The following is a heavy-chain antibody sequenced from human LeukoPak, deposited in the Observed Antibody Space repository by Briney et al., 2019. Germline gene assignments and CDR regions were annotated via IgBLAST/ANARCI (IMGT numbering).Heavy chain of an antibody. Sequence: ASVKVSCKASGYTFTSYYMHWVRQAPGQGLEWMGIINPSGGSTSYAQKFQGRVTMTRDTSTSTVYMELSSLRSDDTAVYYCARVAGEMATIFRWFDPWGQGTLVTVSS. J-gene: IGHJ5*02. D-gene: IGHD5-24*01. CDR2: INPSGGST. V-gene: IGHV1-46*01. CDR3: ARVAGEMATIFRWFDP. CDR1: GYTFTSYY.